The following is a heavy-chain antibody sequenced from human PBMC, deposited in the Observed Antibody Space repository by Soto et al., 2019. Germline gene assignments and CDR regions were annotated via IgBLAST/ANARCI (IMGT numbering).Heavy chain of an antibody. D-gene: IGHD3-3*01. Sequence: AGGSLRLSCAASWFTFSDYYMSWIRQAPGKGLEWVSYISSSGSTIYYADSVKGRFTISRDNAKNSLYLQMNSLRAEDTAVYYCARDSFFWSGSTVVYYMDVWGKGTTVTVSS. J-gene: IGHJ6*03. CDR3: ARDSFFWSGSTVVYYMDV. CDR1: WFTFSDYY. V-gene: IGHV3-11*01. CDR2: ISSSGSTI.